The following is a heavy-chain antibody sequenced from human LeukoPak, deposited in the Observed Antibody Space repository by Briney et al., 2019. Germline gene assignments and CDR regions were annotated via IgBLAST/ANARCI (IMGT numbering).Heavy chain of an antibody. CDR3: ARTNPGAFDI. CDR2: INSDGRSK. Sequence: PGGSLRLSCAASGFTFSSYWMHWVRQAPGKALVCVSHINSDGRSKSYADSVKGRFTISRDNDKYTVYLQMNSLRDEDTAIYYCARTNPGAFDIWGQGTMVTVS. V-gene: IGHV3-74*01. D-gene: IGHD1-14*01. CDR1: GFTFSSYW. J-gene: IGHJ3*02.